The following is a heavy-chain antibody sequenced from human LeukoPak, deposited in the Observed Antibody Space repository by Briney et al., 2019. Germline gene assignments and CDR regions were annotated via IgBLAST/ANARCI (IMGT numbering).Heavy chain of an antibody. V-gene: IGHV3-23*01. CDR2: ISGSGGST. D-gene: IGHD3-22*01. CDR1: GFTFSSYA. Sequence: GGSLRLSCAASGFTFSSYAMSWVRQAPGKGLEWVSAISGSGGSTYYADPVKGRFTISRDNSKNTLYLQMNSLRAEDTAVYYCAKALYYYDSSAITWGQGTLVTVSS. CDR3: AKALYYYDSSAIT. J-gene: IGHJ5*02.